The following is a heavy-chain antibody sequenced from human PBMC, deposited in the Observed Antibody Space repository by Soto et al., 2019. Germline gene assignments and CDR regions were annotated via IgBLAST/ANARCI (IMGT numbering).Heavy chain of an antibody. D-gene: IGHD1-1*01. Sequence: ASVKVSCKASRYSFTTYALHWVRQAPGQRLEWMGWINAGNGDTKYSEKFQGRVTITRDTSANTAYMELSSLRSEDTSVYYCARDPGTGAALRAYHFDYWGQGTTVTVSS. J-gene: IGHJ4*02. V-gene: IGHV1-3*01. CDR2: INAGNGDT. CDR3: ARDPGTGAALRAYHFDY. CDR1: RYSFTTYA.